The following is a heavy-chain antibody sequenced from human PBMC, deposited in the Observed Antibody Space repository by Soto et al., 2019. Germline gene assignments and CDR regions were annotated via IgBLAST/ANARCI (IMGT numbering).Heavy chain of an antibody. CDR2: ISAYNGNT. CDR3: ARDIKSCSGGSCYYYYYGMDV. J-gene: IGHJ6*02. CDR1: GYTFTSYG. Sequence: GASVKVSCKASGYTFTSYGISWVRQAPGQGLEWMGWISAYNGNTNYAQKLQGRVTMTTDTSTSTAYMELRSLRSDDTAVYYCARDIKSCSGGSCYYYYYGMDVWGQGTTVTGSS. D-gene: IGHD2-15*01. V-gene: IGHV1-18*01.